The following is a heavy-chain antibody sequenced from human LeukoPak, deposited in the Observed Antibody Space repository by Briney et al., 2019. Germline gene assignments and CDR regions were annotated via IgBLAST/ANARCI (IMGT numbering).Heavy chain of an antibody. Sequence: SETLSLTCTVSGGSISSHSYYWGWIRQPPGKGLEWIGSMFYSGSTNYNPSLKCRVTISVDTSKNQFSLRLSSVTAADTAMYYCARHGDYLDGSGTYYAPFDNWGQGTLVTASS. CDR3: ARHGDYLDGSGTYYAPFDN. D-gene: IGHD3-10*01. CDR2: MFYSGST. CDR1: GGSISSHSYY. J-gene: IGHJ4*02. V-gene: IGHV4-39*01.